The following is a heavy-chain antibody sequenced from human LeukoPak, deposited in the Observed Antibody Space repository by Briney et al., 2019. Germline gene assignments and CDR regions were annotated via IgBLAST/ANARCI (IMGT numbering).Heavy chain of an antibody. V-gene: IGHV4-39*01. Sequence: SETLSLTCTVSGGSVSSSSHYWNWIRQPPGKGLEWIGSIYYSGSTNYNPSLQSRVTISVDTSKSQFSLRLSSVTAADTAMYHCARRDCSGGSCYFQPWGQGTLVTVSS. D-gene: IGHD2-15*01. CDR1: GGSVSSSSHY. CDR2: IYYSGST. CDR3: ARRDCSGGSCYFQP. J-gene: IGHJ1*01.